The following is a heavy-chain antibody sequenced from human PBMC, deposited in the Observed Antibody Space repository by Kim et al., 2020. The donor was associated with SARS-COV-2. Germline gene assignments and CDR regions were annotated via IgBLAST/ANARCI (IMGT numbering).Heavy chain of an antibody. CDR2: ISGDGGST. CDR1: GFTFDDYA. CDR3: AKDIEASGPFYYYDSSGGRDY. V-gene: IGHV3-43*02. J-gene: IGHJ4*02. Sequence: GGSLRLSCAASGFTFDDYAMHWVRQAPGKGLEWVSLISGDGGSTYYADSVKGRFTISRDNSKNSLYLQMNSLRTEDTALYYCAKDIEASGPFYYYDSSGGRDYWGQGTLVTVSS. D-gene: IGHD3-22*01.